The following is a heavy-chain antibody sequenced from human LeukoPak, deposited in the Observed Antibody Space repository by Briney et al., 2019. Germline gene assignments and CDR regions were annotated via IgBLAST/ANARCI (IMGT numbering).Heavy chain of an antibody. V-gene: IGHV3-23*01. D-gene: IGHD6-19*01. J-gene: IGHJ4*02. Sequence: GGSLRLSCAATGFTFSSYAMSWVRQAPGKGLEWFSAISGGSGSSTYYADAVKGRFTISRDNSKTTLYLQMNSLRAEDAAVYYCAKGSSSGWPYFFDDWGQGTLVTVSS. CDR1: GFTFSSYA. CDR3: AKGSSSGWPYFFDD. CDR2: ISGGSGSST.